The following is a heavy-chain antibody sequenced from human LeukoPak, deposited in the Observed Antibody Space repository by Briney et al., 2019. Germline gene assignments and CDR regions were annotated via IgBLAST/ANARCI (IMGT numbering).Heavy chain of an antibody. J-gene: IGHJ4*02. CDR3: ARDRSLAVAGSFDY. V-gene: IGHV4-39*07. Sequence: PSETLSLTCTVSGGSISSSSYYWGWIRQPPGKGLEWIGSIYYRGSTYYNPSLKSRVTISVDTSKNQFSLKLSSVTAADTAVYYCARDRSLAVAGSFDYWGQGTLVTVSS. CDR1: GGSISSSSYY. D-gene: IGHD6-19*01. CDR2: IYYRGST.